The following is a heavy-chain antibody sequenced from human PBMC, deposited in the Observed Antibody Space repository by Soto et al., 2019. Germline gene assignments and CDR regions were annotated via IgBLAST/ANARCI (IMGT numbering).Heavy chain of an antibody. CDR1: GGSFSGYY. D-gene: IGHD2-2*01. V-gene: IGHV4-34*01. Sequence: SETLSLTCAVSGGSFSGYYWGWVRQPPGKGLEWIGDINHTGGSNYNPSLKSRVMISVDTAKTQFSLNVTSETAADTAVYYCAREVGYYSATRRNLYFDYWGPGTLVTVSS. CDR2: INHTGGS. CDR3: AREVGYYSATRRNLYFDY. J-gene: IGHJ4*02.